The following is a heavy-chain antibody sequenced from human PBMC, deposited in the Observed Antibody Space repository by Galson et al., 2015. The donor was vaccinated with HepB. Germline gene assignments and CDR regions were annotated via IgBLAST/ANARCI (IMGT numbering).Heavy chain of an antibody. CDR2: ISSNGGST. CDR1: GFTFSSYA. V-gene: IGHV3-64D*06. J-gene: IGHJ6*02. CDR3: VKEGGDIVDSYYYGMDV. D-gene: IGHD2-15*01. Sequence: SLRLSCAASGFTFSSYAMHWVRQAPGKGLEYVSAISSNGGSTYYADSVKGRFTISRDNSKNTLYLQMSSLRAEDTAVYYCVKEGGDIVDSYYYGMDVWGQGTTVTVSS.